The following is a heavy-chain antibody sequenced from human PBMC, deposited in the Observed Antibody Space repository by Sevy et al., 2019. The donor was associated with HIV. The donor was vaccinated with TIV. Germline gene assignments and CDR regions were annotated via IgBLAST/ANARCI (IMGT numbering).Heavy chain of an antibody. V-gene: IGHV1-2*02. CDR1: GYTFTGYY. Sequence: ASVKVSCKASGYTFTGYYMHWVRQAPGQGLEWMGWINPNSGGTNYAQKFQGRVTMTRDTSISTAYMELSRLRSDDTAVYYCAGARGDGDHGEYYYYYYGMDVWGQGTTVTVSS. CDR2: INPNSGGT. CDR3: AGARGDGDHGEYYYYYYGMDV. J-gene: IGHJ6*02. D-gene: IGHD4-17*01.